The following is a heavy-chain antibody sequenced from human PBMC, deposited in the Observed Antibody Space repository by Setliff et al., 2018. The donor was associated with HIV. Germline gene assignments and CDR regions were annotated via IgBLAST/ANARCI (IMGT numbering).Heavy chain of an antibody. CDR2: SNLNTGGT. Sequence: ASVKVSCKASGYMFSIYYMHWVRQVPGQGLEWMGWSNLNTGGTKYAQKFQGRVTMTMDTSTTTAYMELSRLKSDDTAVYYCARDHVVCSGGTCRSDDPYYYYYMNVWGEGTTVTVSS. V-gene: IGHV1-2*02. CDR1: GYMFSIYY. CDR3: ARDHVVCSGGTCRSDDPYYYYYMNV. J-gene: IGHJ6*03. D-gene: IGHD2-15*01.